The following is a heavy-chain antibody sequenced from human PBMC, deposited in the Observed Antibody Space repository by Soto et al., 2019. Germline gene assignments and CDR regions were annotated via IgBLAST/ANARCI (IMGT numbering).Heavy chain of an antibody. V-gene: IGHV3-48*02. CDR3: ARDLVVLPVASFNNWLDP. J-gene: IGHJ5*02. CDR1: GFTFSDYS. D-gene: IGHD2-2*01. CDR2: ISSGRCTI. Sequence: GGSLRLSCAASGFTFSDYSMNWFRQAPGKGLEWVAYISSGRCTIYYADSLKGPFTISRDNAKNSLFLQMNSLRDEDTAVYYCARDLVVLPVASFNNWLDPWGQGTLVTVSS.